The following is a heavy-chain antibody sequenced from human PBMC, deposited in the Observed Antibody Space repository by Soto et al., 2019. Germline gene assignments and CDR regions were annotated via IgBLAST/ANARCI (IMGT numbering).Heavy chain of an antibody. D-gene: IGHD2-15*01. J-gene: IGHJ4*02. V-gene: IGHV5-51*01. CDR3: ARGYCIGGSCYSGPNWVPRYYFDY. CDR1: GYSFTSYW. Sequence: PGESLKISCKGSGYSFTSYWIGWVRQMPGKGLEWMGIIYPGDSDTRYSPSFQGQVTISADKSISTAYLQWSSLKASDTAMYYCARGYCIGGSCYSGPNWVPRYYFDYWGQGTLVTVSS. CDR2: IYPGDSDT.